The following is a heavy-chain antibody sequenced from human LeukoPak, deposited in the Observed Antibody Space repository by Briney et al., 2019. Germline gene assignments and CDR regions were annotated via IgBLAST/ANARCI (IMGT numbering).Heavy chain of an antibody. CDR3: ARVPDVEFVDH. D-gene: IGHD1-1*01. Sequence: GASVKVSCKASGYTFTDYYMHWVRQAPGQGLEWMGWINPNSADTNYVQKFQGRVAMTRDTSLNTAYMELSRLRSDDTAVYYCARVPDVEFVDHWGQGTLVTVSS. V-gene: IGHV1-2*02. CDR1: GYTFTDYY. CDR2: INPNSADT. J-gene: IGHJ4*02.